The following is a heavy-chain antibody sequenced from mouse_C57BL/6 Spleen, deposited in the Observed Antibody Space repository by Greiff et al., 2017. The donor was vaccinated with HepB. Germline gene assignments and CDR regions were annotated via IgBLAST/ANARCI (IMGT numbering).Heavy chain of an antibody. J-gene: IGHJ4*01. CDR3: ARGGVYYDGDAMDY. Sequence: QVQLQQPGAELVRPGTSVKLSCKASGYTFTSYWMHWVKQRPGQGLEWIGVIDPSDSYTNYNQKFKGKATLTVDTSSSTAYMQLSSLTSEDSAVYYCARGGVYYDGDAMDYWGQGTSVTVSS. CDR2: IDPSDSYT. CDR1: GYTFTSYW. D-gene: IGHD1-1*01. V-gene: IGHV1-59*01.